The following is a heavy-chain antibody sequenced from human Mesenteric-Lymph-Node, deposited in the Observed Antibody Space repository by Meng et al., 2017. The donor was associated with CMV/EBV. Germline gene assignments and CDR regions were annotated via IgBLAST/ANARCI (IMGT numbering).Heavy chain of an antibody. CDR3: ARPHYYGSGSSPWFDP. J-gene: IGHJ5*02. Sequence: QLQLQESVPGLGKPSETLSLTCTVSCGSISSSSYYWGWIRQPPGKGLEWIGSIYYSGSTYYNPSLKSRVTISVDTSKNQFSLKLSSVTAADTAVYYCARPHYYGSGSSPWFDPWGQGTLVTVSS. V-gene: IGHV4-39*01. CDR1: CGSISSSSYY. CDR2: IYYSGST. D-gene: IGHD3-10*01.